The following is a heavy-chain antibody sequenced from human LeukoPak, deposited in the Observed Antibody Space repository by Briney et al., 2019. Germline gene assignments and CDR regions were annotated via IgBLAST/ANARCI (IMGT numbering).Heavy chain of an antibody. CDR2: ISSTSATI. D-gene: IGHD3-3*01. CDR1: GITFSSWS. V-gene: IGHV3-48*01. J-gene: IGHJ4*02. CDR3: AKVVTMGPDY. Sequence: GGSLRLSCAGSGITFSSWSMNWVRQAPGKGLEWVSFISSTSATIYYADSVKGRFTVSRDNAKNSLYLQMNSLRAEDTAVYYCAKVVTMGPDYWGQGTLVTVSS.